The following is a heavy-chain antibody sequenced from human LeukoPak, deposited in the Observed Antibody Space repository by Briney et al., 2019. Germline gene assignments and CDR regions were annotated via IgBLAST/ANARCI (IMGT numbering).Heavy chain of an antibody. CDR2: ISSSSSYI. D-gene: IGHD1-7*01. CDR3: ARDWADNRNYDY. V-gene: IGHV3-21*01. J-gene: IGHJ4*02. Sequence: KSGGSLRLSCAASGFTFSSYSMNWVRQAPGKGLEWVSSISSSSSYIYYADSVKGRFTISRDNAKNSLYPQMNSLRAEDTAVYYCARDWADNRNYDYWGQGTLVTVSS. CDR1: GFTFSSYS.